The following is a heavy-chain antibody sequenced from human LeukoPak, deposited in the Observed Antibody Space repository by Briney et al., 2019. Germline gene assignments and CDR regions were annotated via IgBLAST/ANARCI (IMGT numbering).Heavy chain of an antibody. D-gene: IGHD6-19*01. J-gene: IGHJ4*02. Sequence: PGGSLRLSCAASGFTFSSYSMNWVRQAPWKGLEWVSYISSSGSTTDYADSVKGRFTISRDNAKNSLYLQMNSLRAEDTAVYYCARTRIAVAGKDYWGQGTLVTVSS. V-gene: IGHV3-48*04. CDR1: GFTFSSYS. CDR2: ISSSGSTT. CDR3: ARTRIAVAGKDY.